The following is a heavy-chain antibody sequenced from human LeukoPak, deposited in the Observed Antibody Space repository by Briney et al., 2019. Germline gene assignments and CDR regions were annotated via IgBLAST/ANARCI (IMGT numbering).Heavy chain of an antibody. CDR1: GYTFTGYY. Sequence: GASVKVSCKASGYTFTGYYMHWVRQAPGQGLEWMGWINPNTGDTNYAQKFQGRVTMARDTSISTAYMELSRLSSDDTALYYCARRHTICVGDCYLIDYWGQGTLVTVSS. J-gene: IGHJ4*02. CDR3: ARRHTICVGDCYLIDY. V-gene: IGHV1-2*02. D-gene: IGHD2-21*02. CDR2: INPNTGDT.